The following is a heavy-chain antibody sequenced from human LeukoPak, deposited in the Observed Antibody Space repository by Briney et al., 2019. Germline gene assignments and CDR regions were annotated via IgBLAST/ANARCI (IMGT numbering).Heavy chain of an antibody. CDR1: GFTFSSYG. V-gene: IGHV3-30*18. D-gene: IGHD3-10*01. CDR2: ISYDGSNK. Sequence: GGSLRLSCAASGFTFSSYGMHWVRQAPGKGLEWVAVISYDGSNKYYADSVKGRFTISRDNSKNTLYLQMNSLRAEDTAVYYCAKDPRGFGEQNWGQGTLVTVSS. CDR3: AKDPRGFGEQN. J-gene: IGHJ4*02.